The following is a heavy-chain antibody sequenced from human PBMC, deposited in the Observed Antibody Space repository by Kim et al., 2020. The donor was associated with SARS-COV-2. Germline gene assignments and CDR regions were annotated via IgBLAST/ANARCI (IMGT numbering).Heavy chain of an antibody. D-gene: IGHD1-26*01. V-gene: IGHV3-9*01. J-gene: IGHJ4*02. CDR3: AKDMGSGSLGPRNFDY. Sequence: GGSLRLSCAASGFTFGDYAMHWVRQAPGKGLEWVSGISWNSGSIGYADSVKGRFTISRDNAKNSLYLQMNSLRAEDTALYYCAKDMGSGSLGPRNFDYWGQGTLVTVSS. CDR1: GFTFGDYA. CDR2: ISWNSGSI.